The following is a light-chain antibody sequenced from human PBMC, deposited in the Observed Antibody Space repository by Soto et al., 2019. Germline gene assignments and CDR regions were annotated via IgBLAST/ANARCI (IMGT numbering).Light chain of an antibody. CDR2: GAS. J-gene: IGKJ5*01. Sequence: EIVMTQSPATLSVSPGERATLSCRASQSVSSNLAWYQQKAGQAPRLLMYGASTRATGIPARFSGSGSGTEFTLTISSLQSEDFAVYYCQQYNSWPPITFGQGTRLEI. CDR1: QSVSSN. CDR3: QQYNSWPPIT. V-gene: IGKV3-15*01.